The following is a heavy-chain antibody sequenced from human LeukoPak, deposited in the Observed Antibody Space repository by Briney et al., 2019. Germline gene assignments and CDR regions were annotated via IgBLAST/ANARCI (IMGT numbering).Heavy chain of an antibody. D-gene: IGHD2-2*01. CDR1: GFTFGNYW. J-gene: IGHJ4*02. CDR3: ASDIVVLPAEGY. CDR2: IKQDGSEK. V-gene: IGHV3-7*01. Sequence: GGSLRLSCVASGFTFGNYWTNWVRQAPGKGLEWVANIKQDGSEKYYVDSVKGRFTISRDNAKNSLFLQMNSLRAEDTAVYYCASDIVVLPAEGYWGQGILVTVSS.